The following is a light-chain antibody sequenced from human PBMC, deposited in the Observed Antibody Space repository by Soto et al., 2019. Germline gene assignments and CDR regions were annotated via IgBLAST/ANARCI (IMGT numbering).Light chain of an antibody. J-gene: IGKJ1*01. V-gene: IGKV4-1*01. Sequence: DIIMHQSPDSLAVSLGERATINCKSSQSLFYRSYNKDYLAWYQQKPGQPPRLLIYWASTRESGVSDRFSGSGSGTDFTLTVNAMQAEDVAVYYCQQYFNTPWTFGQGTKVEI. CDR1: QSLFYRSYNKDY. CDR3: QQYFNTPWT. CDR2: WAS.